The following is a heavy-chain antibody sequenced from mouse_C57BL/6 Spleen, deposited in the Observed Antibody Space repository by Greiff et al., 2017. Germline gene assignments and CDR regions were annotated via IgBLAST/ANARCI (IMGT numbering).Heavy chain of an antibody. V-gene: IGHV15-2*01. Sequence: VQLQQSGSDLRSPGSSVKLSCKDFDSEVFPIAYLCWVRQKPGHGFEWLGGIRPSIGRTIYGEKFEDKATLAADTPSNTDYLELNSLTSEDTAMYYCARTGSSSYWYYDGWGTAPTVSVS. CDR1: DSEVFPIAY. J-gene: IGHJ1*03. CDR3: ARTGSSSYWYYDG. CDR2: IRPSIGRT. D-gene: IGHD1-1*01.